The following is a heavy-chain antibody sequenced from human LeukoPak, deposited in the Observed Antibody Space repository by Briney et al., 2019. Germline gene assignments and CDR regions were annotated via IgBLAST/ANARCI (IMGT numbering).Heavy chain of an antibody. CDR2: IRSKAYGGTT. J-gene: IGHJ4*02. D-gene: IGHD5-18*01. Sequence: PGGSLRLSCTASGFTFGDYAMSWVRRAPGKGLEWVGFIRSKAYGGTTEYAASVKGRFTISRDDSKSIAYLQVNSLKTEDTAVYYCSRVRGYSYGYGDYWGQGTLVTVSA. V-gene: IGHV3-49*04. CDR3: SRVRGYSYGYGDY. CDR1: GFTFGDYA.